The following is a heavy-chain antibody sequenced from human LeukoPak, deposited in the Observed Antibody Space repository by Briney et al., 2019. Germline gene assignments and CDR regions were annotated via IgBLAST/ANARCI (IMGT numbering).Heavy chain of an antibody. V-gene: IGHV4-30-2*01. Sequence: KTSQTLSLTCTVSGGSISSDGYYWNWIRQPPGKGLEWIGYIYHSGSTYYNPSLKSRVTISIDRSKNQFSLRLSSVTAADTAVYYCARAAYSVLAGYYMLRAFDIWGQGTMVTVS. CDR3: ARAAYSVLAGYYMLRAFDI. CDR1: GGSISSDGYY. D-gene: IGHD3-9*01. CDR2: IYHSGST. J-gene: IGHJ3*02.